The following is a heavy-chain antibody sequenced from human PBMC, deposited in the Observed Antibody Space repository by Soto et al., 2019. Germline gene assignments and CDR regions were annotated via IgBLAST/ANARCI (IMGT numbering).Heavy chain of an antibody. CDR3: TKYRRTDPAGYSLDY. CDR2: IHYSGST. Sequence: SETLSLTCTVSGGAISVSYWSLIRQTPGKVLEWVGYIHYSGSTNYNPSLKSRVTMSVDSAKNQFSLQLSSVTAADTDVYFCTKYRRTDPAGYSLDYWGQGALVTVSS. V-gene: IGHV4-59*01. CDR1: GGAISVSY. D-gene: IGHD2-15*01. J-gene: IGHJ4*02.